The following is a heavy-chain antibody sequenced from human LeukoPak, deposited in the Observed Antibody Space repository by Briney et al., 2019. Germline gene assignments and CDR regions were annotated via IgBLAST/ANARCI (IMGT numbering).Heavy chain of an antibody. CDR3: AKTTYYDILTGYYAPNFDY. D-gene: IGHD3-9*01. CDR1: GFTFKKYD. Sequence: GGTLRLSCAASGFTFKKYDMTWVRQAPGKGLEGVASIRGSGESTYYSDSVKGRFTISRDNAENKVYLLMNILRAEDTAEYYCAKTTYYDILTGYYAPNFDYRGQGTLVTVSS. J-gene: IGHJ4*02. V-gene: IGHV3-23*01. CDR2: IRGSGEST.